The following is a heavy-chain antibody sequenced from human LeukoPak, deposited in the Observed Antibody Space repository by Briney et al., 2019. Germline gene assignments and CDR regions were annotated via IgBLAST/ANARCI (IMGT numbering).Heavy chain of an antibody. CDR1: GFTFSSYA. CDR2: ISGSGGST. D-gene: IGHD3-10*01. V-gene: IGHV3-23*01. J-gene: IGHJ4*02. CDR3: AKIRTMVRGVIIPIFDY. Sequence: GGSLRLSCAASGFTFSSYAMSWVRQAPGKGLEWVSAISGSGGSTYYADSVKGRFTISRDNSKNTLYLQMNSLRAEDTAVYYCAKIRTMVRGVIIPIFDYWGQGTLVTVSS.